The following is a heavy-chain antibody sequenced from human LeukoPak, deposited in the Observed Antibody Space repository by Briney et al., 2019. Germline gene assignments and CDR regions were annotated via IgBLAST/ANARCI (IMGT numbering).Heavy chain of an antibody. V-gene: IGHV1-46*01. Sequence: GASVKVSCKASGYTFTSYYMHWVRQAPGQGLEWMGIINPSGGSTSYAQKFQGRVTMTRDTSTSTVYMELSSLRSEDTAVYYCASGGPDIVVVPAAPTAFDYWGQGTLVTVSS. CDR3: ASGGPDIVVVPAAPTAFDY. D-gene: IGHD2-2*01. CDR2: INPSGGST. J-gene: IGHJ4*02. CDR1: GYTFTSYY.